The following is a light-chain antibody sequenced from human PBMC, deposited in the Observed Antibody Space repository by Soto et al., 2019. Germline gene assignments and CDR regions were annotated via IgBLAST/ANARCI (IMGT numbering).Light chain of an antibody. Sequence: IVLTQSPATLSLSPGERATLSCRASQSVSSYLAWYQQKPGQAPRLLIYDVSNRATGIPARFSGSGSGTEFTLTISSLEPEDFEVYYCQQRSNWPPTFGQGTRLEIK. CDR1: QSVSSY. V-gene: IGKV3-11*01. J-gene: IGKJ5*01. CDR3: QQRSNWPPT. CDR2: DVS.